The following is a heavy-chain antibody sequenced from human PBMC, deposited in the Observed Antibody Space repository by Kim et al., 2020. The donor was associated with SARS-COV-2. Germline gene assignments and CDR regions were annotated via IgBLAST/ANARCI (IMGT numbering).Heavy chain of an antibody. Sequence: GGSLRLSCAASGFTFSSYAMSWVRQAPGKGLEWVSAISGSGGSTYYADSVKGRFTISRDNSKNTLYLQMNSLRAEDTAVYYCAKEHYDFWSGVDHYMDVWGKGTTVTVSS. CDR1: GFTFSSYA. V-gene: IGHV3-23*01. CDR3: AKEHYDFWSGVDHYMDV. D-gene: IGHD3-3*01. J-gene: IGHJ6*03. CDR2: ISGSGGST.